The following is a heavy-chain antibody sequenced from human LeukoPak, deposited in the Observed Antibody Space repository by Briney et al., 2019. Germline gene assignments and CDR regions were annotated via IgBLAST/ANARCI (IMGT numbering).Heavy chain of an antibody. V-gene: IGHV3-7*03. CDR2: IKEDGSEK. J-gene: IGHJ4*02. CDR1: GFSFSSYW. D-gene: IGHD3-22*01. Sequence: GGSLRLSCAASGFSFSSYWMSWVRQAPGKGLEWVANIKEDGSEKYYVDSLKGRFTISRDNAKNSLYLQMNSLKTEDTGVYYCSTDPYDSSGYYPAFDYWGQGTLVTVSS. CDR3: STDPYDSSGYYPAFDY.